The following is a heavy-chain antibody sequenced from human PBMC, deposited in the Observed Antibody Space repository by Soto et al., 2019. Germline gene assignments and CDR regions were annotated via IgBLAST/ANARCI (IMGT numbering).Heavy chain of an antibody. D-gene: IGHD3-22*01. Sequence: EVPLVESGGGLVQPGGSLRLSCAASGFTFSSYSMNWVRQAPGKGLEWVSYISRSSSTTYYADSVKGRFTISRDNAKNSLYLQMNSLRDEDTAVYYCARDSDYYDSSGYYPEYFQHWGQGTLVTVSS. CDR1: GFTFSSYS. V-gene: IGHV3-48*02. CDR2: ISRSSSTT. CDR3: ARDSDYYDSSGYYPEYFQH. J-gene: IGHJ1*01.